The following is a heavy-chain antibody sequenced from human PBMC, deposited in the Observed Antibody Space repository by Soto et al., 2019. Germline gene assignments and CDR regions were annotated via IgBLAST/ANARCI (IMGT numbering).Heavy chain of an antibody. D-gene: IGHD6-13*01. V-gene: IGHV1-69*06. CDR2: IIPIFGTA. Sequence: QVQLVQSGAEVKTPGSSVKVSCKASGGTFSIYAISWVRQAPGHGLEWMGGIIPIFGTANYAKKFQGRVTITEDKSTSTAYMELSSLRSEDTDVYYCARILYRSSAGRFDPWGKGTLVTVSS. CDR3: ARILYRSSAGRFDP. J-gene: IGHJ5*02. CDR1: GGTFSIYA.